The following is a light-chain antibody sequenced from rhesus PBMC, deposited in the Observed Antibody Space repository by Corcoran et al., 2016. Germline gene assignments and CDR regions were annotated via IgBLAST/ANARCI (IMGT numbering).Light chain of an antibody. CDR2: SAT. V-gene: IGKV1-25*02. Sequence: DIQMTQSPSSVSASVGDRVTITCRASQGIRSYLAWYQQQPGKGPKVLIYSATTLQSGVPSRFSCSGSGNEFTLTLSSLQPEEFATYNCQQYNSVPYSFGQGTKVEIK. J-gene: IGKJ2*01. CDR3: QQYNSVPYS. CDR1: QGIRSY.